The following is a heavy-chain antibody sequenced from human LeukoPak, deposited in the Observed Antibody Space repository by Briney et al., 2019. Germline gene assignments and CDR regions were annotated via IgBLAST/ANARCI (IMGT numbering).Heavy chain of an antibody. D-gene: IGHD6-13*01. J-gene: IGHJ4*01. V-gene: IGHV3-72*01. Sequence: GGSLRLSCAASGFTFSDHFMDWVRQAPGKGLECVGRTRDKANGYTTDYAESVKGRFTISRDNTKSSLYLQMSSLTAEDTAVYYCARDGTAAGLYFDLWGQGTLVTVSS. CDR2: TRDKANGYTT. CDR3: ARDGTAAGLYFDL. CDR1: GFTFSDHF.